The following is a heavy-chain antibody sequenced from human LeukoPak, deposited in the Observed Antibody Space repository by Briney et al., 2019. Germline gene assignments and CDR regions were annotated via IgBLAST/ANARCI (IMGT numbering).Heavy chain of an antibody. CDR1: GFTVSSNY. CDR3: AKDERGYSYGRIDY. V-gene: IGHV3-33*06. J-gene: IGHJ4*02. D-gene: IGHD5-18*01. Sequence: GGSLRLSCAASGFTVSSNYMHWVRQAPGKGLEWVAVIWYDGSNKYYADSVKGRFTISRDNSKNTLYLQMNSLRAEDTAVYYCAKDERGYSYGRIDYWGQGTLVTVSS. CDR2: IWYDGSNK.